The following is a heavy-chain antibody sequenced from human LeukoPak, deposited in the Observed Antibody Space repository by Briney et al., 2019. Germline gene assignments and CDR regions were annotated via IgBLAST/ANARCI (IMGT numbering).Heavy chain of an antibody. CDR1: GYTFTSYY. CDR3: ARDFYGSGSYYNWFDP. D-gene: IGHD3-10*01. J-gene: IGHJ5*02. Sequence: GASVKVSCKASGYTFTSYYMHWVRQAPGQGLEWMGIINPSGGSTSYAQKFQGRVTMTRDTSTSTVYMELSSLRSEDTAVYYCARDFYGSGSYYNWFDPWGREPWSPSPQ. CDR2: INPSGGST. V-gene: IGHV1-46*01.